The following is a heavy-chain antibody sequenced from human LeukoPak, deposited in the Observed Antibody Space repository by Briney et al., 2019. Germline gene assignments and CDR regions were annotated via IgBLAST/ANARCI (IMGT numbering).Heavy chain of an antibody. CDR2: INHSGST. J-gene: IGHJ4*02. CDR1: GGSFSGYY. D-gene: IGHD5-18*01. Sequence: PSETLSLTCAVYGGSFSGYYWSWIRQPPGKGLEWFGEINHSGSTNYNPSLKSRVTISVDTSKNQFSLKLSSVTAADTAVYYCARGGYSYGPFDYWGQGTLVTVSS. V-gene: IGHV4-34*01. CDR3: ARGGYSYGPFDY.